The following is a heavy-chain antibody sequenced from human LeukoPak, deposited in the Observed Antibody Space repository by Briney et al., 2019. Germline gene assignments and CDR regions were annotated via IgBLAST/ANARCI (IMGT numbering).Heavy chain of an antibody. Sequence: PSETLSLTCIVSGYSISNGYYWGWIRQPPGKGLEWIGSLFHSGSTYYNPSLKSRVTISVDTSKNQFSLKLNSVTAADAAMYYCARHEYSSSWSPPEYFDLWGRGTLVTVSS. V-gene: IGHV4-38-2*02. CDR3: ARHEYSSSWSPPEYFDL. J-gene: IGHJ2*01. CDR1: GYSISNGYY. CDR2: LFHSGST. D-gene: IGHD6-13*01.